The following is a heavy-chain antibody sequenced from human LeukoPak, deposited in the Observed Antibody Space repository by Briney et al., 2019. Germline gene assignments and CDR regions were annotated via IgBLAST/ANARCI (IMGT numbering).Heavy chain of an antibody. CDR3: ATLSRAAASVGVFY. CDR2: ISGSSDFT. Sequence: GGSLRLSCAASGFTFSSYAMTWVRQAPGKGLEWVSVISGSSDFTSHSDSAKGRFTISRDNSKNTLYLQMNSLRVEDTAVYYCATLSRAAASVGVFYWGQGTLVTVSS. CDR1: GFTFSSYA. J-gene: IGHJ4*02. D-gene: IGHD2-2*01. V-gene: IGHV3-23*01.